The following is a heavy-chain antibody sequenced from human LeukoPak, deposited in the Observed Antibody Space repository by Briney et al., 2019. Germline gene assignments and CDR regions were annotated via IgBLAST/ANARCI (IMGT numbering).Heavy chain of an antibody. Sequence: GASVKVSCKASGYTFTDYYMHWVRQAPGQGLEWMGWINPNSGGTDYAQKFQGRVTMTRDTSISTAYMELSRLRSDDTAVYYCARANRGYSYGCNYWGQGTLVTVSS. CDR1: GYTFTDYY. J-gene: IGHJ4*02. V-gene: IGHV1-2*02. CDR3: ARANRGYSYGCNY. D-gene: IGHD5-18*01. CDR2: INPNSGGT.